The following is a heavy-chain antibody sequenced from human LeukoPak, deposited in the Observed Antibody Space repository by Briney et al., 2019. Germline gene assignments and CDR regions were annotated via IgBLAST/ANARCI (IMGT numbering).Heavy chain of an antibody. J-gene: IGHJ4*02. CDR3: ARTYSSGWAFFDY. CDR1: GYSFTSYW. D-gene: IGHD6-19*01. CDR2: IDPSHSYT. V-gene: IGHV5-10-1*01. Sequence: GESLKISCKASGYSFTSYWITWVRQMPGKGLEWMGRIDPSHSYTTYSPSFEGHVTISSDESINTAYLHWTSLEASDTAMYYCARTYSSGWAFFDYWGQGNMVTVSS.